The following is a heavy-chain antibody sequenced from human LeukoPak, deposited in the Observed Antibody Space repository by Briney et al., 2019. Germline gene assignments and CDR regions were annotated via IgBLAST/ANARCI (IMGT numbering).Heavy chain of an antibody. J-gene: IGHJ4*02. CDR3: SREWGRIAVAGGPGY. V-gene: IGHV3-33*01. Sequence: GGSLRLSCAASGFTFSNYGMHWVRQAPGKGLEWAALIWYDGRTKFHADSVKGRFTISRDNSKNTLFLQMDSLRDEDTAVYYCSREWGRIAVAGGPGYWGQGTRVTVSS. CDR2: IWYDGRTK. CDR1: GFTFSNYG. D-gene: IGHD6-19*01.